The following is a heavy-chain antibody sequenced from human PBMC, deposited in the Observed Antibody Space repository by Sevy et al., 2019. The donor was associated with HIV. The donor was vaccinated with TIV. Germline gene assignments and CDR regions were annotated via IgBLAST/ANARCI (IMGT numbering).Heavy chain of an antibody. V-gene: IGHV3-30*02. CDR2: MRKDGINT. J-gene: IGHJ3*02. CDR1: VFTFNIYG. D-gene: IGHD1-1*01. Sequence: GGSLRLSCAASVFTFNIYGMQWVRQAPGKGLEWVAFMRKDGINTYYADSVTGRVTISRDNSKNTLYLQMNSLSTEDTALYYCARETTYNEASGPVPGDIWGQGTLVTVSS. CDR3: ARETTYNEASGPVPGDI.